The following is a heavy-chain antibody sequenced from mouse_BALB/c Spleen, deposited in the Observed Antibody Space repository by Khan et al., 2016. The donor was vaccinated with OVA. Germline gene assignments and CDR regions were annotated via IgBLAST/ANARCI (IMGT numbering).Heavy chain of an antibody. CDR1: GPTSRDYY. Sequence: EVALVASGGGLVQPGGSLNLSRATSGPTSRDYYMYWLPQTPETRLEWVAYTSTGGGDTYYPDTVKGRFTISSANAKNTLYLQMSRLKSEDTAMYYCARHGYGRGDAMDHWGQGTSVTVSS. J-gene: IGHJ4*01. CDR2: TSTGGGDT. V-gene: IGHV5-12*02. CDR3: ARHGYGRGDAMDH. D-gene: IGHD2-1*01.